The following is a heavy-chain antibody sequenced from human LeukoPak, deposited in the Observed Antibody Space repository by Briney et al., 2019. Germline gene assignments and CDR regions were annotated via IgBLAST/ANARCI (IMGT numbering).Heavy chain of an antibody. D-gene: IGHD3-10*01. Sequence: PGGSLRLSCAASGFTFSSFEMNWVRQAPGKGPEWLSYISGSGSTKYYADSVKGRFTISRDNAKNSLFLQLNSLRAEDTALYYCARVRPYSETNYDPYYYVDVWGKGTTVTVSS. V-gene: IGHV3-48*03. CDR2: ISGSGSTK. CDR3: ARVRPYSETNYDPYYYVDV. J-gene: IGHJ6*03. CDR1: GFTFSSFE.